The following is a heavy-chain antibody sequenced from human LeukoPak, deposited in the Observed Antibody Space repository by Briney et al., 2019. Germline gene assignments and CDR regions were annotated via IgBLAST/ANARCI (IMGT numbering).Heavy chain of an antibody. D-gene: IGHD2-15*01. V-gene: IGHV3-23*01. CDR1: GFTFSSYA. J-gene: IGHJ6*03. CDR3: ARSPIVVYYYYMDV. Sequence: PGGSLRLSCAASGFTFSSYAMSWVRQAPGKGLEWVSAISGSGGSTYYADSVKGRFTISRDNSKNTLYLQMNSLRAEDTAVYYCARSPIVVYYYYMDVWGKGTTVTVSS. CDR2: ISGSGGST.